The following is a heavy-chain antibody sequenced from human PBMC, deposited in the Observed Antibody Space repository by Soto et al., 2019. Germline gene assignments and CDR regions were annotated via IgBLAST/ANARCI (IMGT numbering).Heavy chain of an antibody. J-gene: IGHJ4*02. Sequence: QVPLVESGGGVVQPGRSLRLSCAASGFTFSSYGMHWVREAPGKGLEWVAVISYDGSNKYYADSVKGRVTISTDTSNNTLYLQMNSLTAEDTAVYYCAKDKIGYSSGFAYWGQRSLVIVSS. D-gene: IGHD6-19*01. V-gene: IGHV3-30*18. CDR1: GFTFSSYG. CDR3: AKDKIGYSSGFAY. CDR2: ISYDGSNK.